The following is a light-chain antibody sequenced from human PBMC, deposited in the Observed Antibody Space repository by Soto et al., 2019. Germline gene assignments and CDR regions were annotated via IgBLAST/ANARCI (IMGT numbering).Light chain of an antibody. J-gene: IGLJ2*01. CDR1: SGHSTYA. Sequence: QLVLTQSPSASASLGASVKLTCTLSSGHSTYAIAWHQQQPEKGPRYLMKLHNDGSHSKGDGIPDRFSGSSSGTERYLTISSLQPEDEAEYYCQTWGTGIVVFGGGTKVTVL. CDR2: LHNDGSH. CDR3: QTWGTGIVV. V-gene: IGLV4-69*01.